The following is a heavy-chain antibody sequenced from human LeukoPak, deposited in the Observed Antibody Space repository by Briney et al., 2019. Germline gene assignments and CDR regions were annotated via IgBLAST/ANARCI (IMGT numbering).Heavy chain of an antibody. CDR3: ARGNNYDFWSGYYRFDP. Sequence: ASVKVSCKASGYTFTSYGISWVRQAPGQGLEWMGWISAYNGNTNYAQKLQGRVTMTTDTSTSTAYMELRSLRSDDPAVYYCARGNNYDFWSGYYRFDPWGQGTLVTVSS. J-gene: IGHJ5*02. CDR1: GYTFTSYG. V-gene: IGHV1-18*01. CDR2: ISAYNGNT. D-gene: IGHD3-3*01.